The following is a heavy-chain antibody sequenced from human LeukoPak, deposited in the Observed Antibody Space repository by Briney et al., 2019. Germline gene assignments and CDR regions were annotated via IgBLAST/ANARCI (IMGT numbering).Heavy chain of an antibody. J-gene: IGHJ4*02. V-gene: IGHV3-23*01. Sequence: GGSLRLSCAASGFTFSSYAMSWVRQAPGKGLEWVSAISGSGGSTYYADSVKGRFTISKDSSKTILYLQMNSLRAEDAAVYFCAKGSAAGRPYYFDYWGQGTLVTVSS. CDR1: GFTFSSYA. D-gene: IGHD6-25*01. CDR3: AKGSAAGRPYYFDY. CDR2: ISGSGGST.